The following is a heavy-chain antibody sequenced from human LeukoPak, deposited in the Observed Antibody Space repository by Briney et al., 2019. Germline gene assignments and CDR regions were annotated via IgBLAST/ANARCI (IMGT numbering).Heavy chain of an antibody. CDR2: IYSSGST. CDR3: AGLVVVTAGWFDP. J-gene: IGHJ5*02. CDR1: GGSISSGTYY. D-gene: IGHD2-21*02. V-gene: IGHV4-61*02. Sequence: SETLSLTCTVSGGSISSGTYYWSWIRQPAGKGLEWIGRIYSSGSTNYNPSLKSRVTISLDKSKNQFSLKLTSVTAADTAVYYCAGLVVVTAGWFDPWGQGTLVTVSS.